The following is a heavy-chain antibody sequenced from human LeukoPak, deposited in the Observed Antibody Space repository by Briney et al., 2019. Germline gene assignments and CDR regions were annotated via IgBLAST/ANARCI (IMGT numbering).Heavy chain of an antibody. D-gene: IGHD3-22*01. CDR3: AKEEYYYDSSGYFAGFDP. J-gene: IGHJ5*02. CDR1: GFIFDDYV. V-gene: IGHV3-9*01. Sequence: GGSLRLSCAASGFIFDDYVMHWVRQAPGKGLEWVSSINWNSGSIGYADSVKGRFTISRDNSKNTLYLQMNSLRAEDTAVYYCAKEEYYYDSSGYFAGFDPWGQGTLVTVSS. CDR2: INWNSGSI.